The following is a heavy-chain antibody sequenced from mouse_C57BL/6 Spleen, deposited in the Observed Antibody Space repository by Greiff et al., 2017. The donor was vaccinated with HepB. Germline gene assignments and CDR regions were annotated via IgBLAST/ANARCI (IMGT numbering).Heavy chain of an antibody. D-gene: IGHD2-3*01. Sequence: LVESGPELVKPGASVKISCKASGYAFSSSWMNWVKQRPGKGLEWIGRIYPGDGDTNYNGKFKGKATLTADKSSSTAYMQLSSLTSEDSAVYFCARVNEDGYYAMDYWGQGTSVTVSS. CDR3: ARVNEDGYYAMDY. J-gene: IGHJ4*01. CDR2: IYPGDGDT. V-gene: IGHV1-82*01. CDR1: GYAFSSSW.